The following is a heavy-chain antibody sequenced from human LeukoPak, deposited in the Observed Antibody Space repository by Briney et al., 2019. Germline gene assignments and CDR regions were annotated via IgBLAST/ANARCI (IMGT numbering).Heavy chain of an antibody. CDR3: TSSGYYVGY. Sequence: GGSLRLSCAASGFTFSGSAMHWVRQASRKGLEWVGRIRSKANSFATAYAASVKGRFTISRDDSKNTAYLQMNSLKTEDTAVYYCTSSGYYVGYWGQGTLVTVSS. CDR1: GFTFSGSA. CDR2: IRSKANSFAT. V-gene: IGHV3-73*01. J-gene: IGHJ4*02. D-gene: IGHD3-22*01.